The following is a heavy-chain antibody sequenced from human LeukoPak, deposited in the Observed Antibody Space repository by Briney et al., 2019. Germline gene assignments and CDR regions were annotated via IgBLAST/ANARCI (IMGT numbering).Heavy chain of an antibody. V-gene: IGHV4-34*01. CDR1: GGSFSGYY. CDR3: ARDATRIVVVNRFDY. J-gene: IGHJ4*02. Sequence: SETLSLTCAVYGGSFSGYYWGWIRQPPGKGLEWIGEINHSGSTNYNPSLKSRVTISVDTSKNQFSLKLSSVTAADTAVYYCARDATRIVVVNRFDYWGQGTLVTVSS. CDR2: INHSGST. D-gene: IGHD3-22*01.